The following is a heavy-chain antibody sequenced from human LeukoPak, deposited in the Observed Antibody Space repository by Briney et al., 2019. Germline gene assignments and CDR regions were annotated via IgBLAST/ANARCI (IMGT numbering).Heavy chain of an antibody. J-gene: IGHJ4*02. Sequence: PGGSLRLSCAASGFTFSSYAMRWVRQAPGKGLEWVAVISYDGSNKYYADSVKGRFTISRDNSKNTLYLQMNSLRAEDTAVYYCARGRLRATLYYFDYWGQGTLVTVSS. V-gene: IGHV3-30*04. D-gene: IGHD4-17*01. CDR1: GFTFSSYA. CDR2: ISYDGSNK. CDR3: ARGRLRATLYYFDY.